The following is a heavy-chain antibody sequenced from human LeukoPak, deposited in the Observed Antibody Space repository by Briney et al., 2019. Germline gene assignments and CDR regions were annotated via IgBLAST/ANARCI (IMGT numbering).Heavy chain of an antibody. V-gene: IGHV4-59*08. D-gene: IGHD3-16*01. CDR3: ARLKLGAYFDL. CDR2: VYNSGDT. CDR1: GGSTSSDY. J-gene: IGHJ2*01. Sequence: PSETLSLTCTVSGGSTSSDYWSWIRQSPGKGLEWVGYVYNSGDTGRNPSLKSRVTILLDTSKNQCSLKLTSVSAADTAVYYCARLKLGAYFDLWGRGTLVTVSS.